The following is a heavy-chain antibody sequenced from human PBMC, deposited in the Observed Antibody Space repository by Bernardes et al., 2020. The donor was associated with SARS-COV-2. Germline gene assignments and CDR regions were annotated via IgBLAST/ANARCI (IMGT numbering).Heavy chain of an antibody. Sequence: SKTLYLTCTVSGGSISSYYWSWIRQPPGKGLEWIGYIYYSGSTNYNPSLKSRVTISVDTSKNQFSLKLSSVTAADTAVYYCARELSYDSSGYRQYNWFDPWGQGTLVTVSS. CDR3: ARELSYDSSGYRQYNWFDP. CDR2: IYYSGST. D-gene: IGHD3-22*01. J-gene: IGHJ5*02. CDR1: GGSISSYY. V-gene: IGHV4-59*01.